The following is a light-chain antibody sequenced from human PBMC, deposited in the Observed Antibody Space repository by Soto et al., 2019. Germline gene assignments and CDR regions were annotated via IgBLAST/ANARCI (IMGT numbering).Light chain of an antibody. CDR2: DAS. CDR1: QDISNY. V-gene: IGKV1-33*01. CDR3: QQYDNPPSGT. Sequence: DIQMTQSPSSLSASVGDRVTITCQASQDISNYLNWYQQKPGKAPKLLIYDASNLETGVPSRFSESGSGTDFTFTISSLQPEDIATYYCQQYDNPPSGTFGPGTKVDIK. J-gene: IGKJ3*01.